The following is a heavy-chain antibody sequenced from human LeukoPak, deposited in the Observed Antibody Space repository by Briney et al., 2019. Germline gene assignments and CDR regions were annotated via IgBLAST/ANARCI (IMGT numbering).Heavy chain of an antibody. CDR1: GFTFNNYV. J-gene: IGHJ4*02. D-gene: IGHD5/OR15-5a*01. V-gene: IGHV3-23*01. CDR3: ARQLESNTLYYFGY. Sequence: GGSLRLSCAASGFTFNNYVMSWVRQAPGKGLEWVSTISGSGDSTYYADSVKGRFTISRDNSKSTLYLQMNSLRAEDTALYYCARQLESNTLYYFGYWGQGTLVTVSS. CDR2: ISGSGDST.